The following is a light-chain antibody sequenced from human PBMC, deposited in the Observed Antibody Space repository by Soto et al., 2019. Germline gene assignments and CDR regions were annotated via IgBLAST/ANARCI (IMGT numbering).Light chain of an antibody. CDR2: GLS. CDR1: RSDIGSYNY. CDR3: FSFTTTSTHV. J-gene: IGLJ1*01. V-gene: IGLV2-14*01. Sequence: QSALTQPASVSGSPGQSITISCSGTRSDIGSYNYVAWYQQSPGKTPKILIYGLSNRPSGVSNRFSGSKSGNPAYLTISGLQVEYEAEYFCFSFTTTSTHVFGTGTKVTVL.